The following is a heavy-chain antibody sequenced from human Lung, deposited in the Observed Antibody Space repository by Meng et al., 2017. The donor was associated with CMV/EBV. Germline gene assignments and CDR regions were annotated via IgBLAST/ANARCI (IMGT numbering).Heavy chain of an antibody. CDR1: GGSFSGYY. CDR2: INHSRSS. V-gene: IGHV4-34*01. D-gene: IGHD2-2*01. CDR3: ARARVLPAYCYSMDV. Sequence: SXPXSLXFAVHGGSFSGYYWSWFGQHPGKGLEWIGEINHSRSSNYNPYLKSRVAISVDTSKNQFSLELSSVTAADTAMYYCARARVLPAYCYSMDVWGQGTXVTVSS. J-gene: IGHJ6*02.